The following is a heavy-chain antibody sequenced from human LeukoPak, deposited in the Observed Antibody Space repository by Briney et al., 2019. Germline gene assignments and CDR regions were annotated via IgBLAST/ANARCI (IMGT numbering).Heavy chain of an antibody. D-gene: IGHD6-13*01. CDR1: GGTFSSYA. Sequence: SVKVSCRASGGTFSSYAISWVRQAPGQGLEWMGGIIPIFGTANYAQKFQGRVTITADESTSTAYMELSSLRSEDTAVYYCARDSSSWYDGNWFDPWGQGTLVTVSS. V-gene: IGHV1-69*13. CDR2: IIPIFGTA. J-gene: IGHJ5*02. CDR3: ARDSSSWYDGNWFDP.